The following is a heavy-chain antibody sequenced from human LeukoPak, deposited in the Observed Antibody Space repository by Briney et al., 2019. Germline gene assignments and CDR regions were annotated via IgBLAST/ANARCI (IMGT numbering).Heavy chain of an antibody. D-gene: IGHD3-16*02. CDR1: GGSFSGYY. V-gene: IGHV4-34*01. CDR3: AIDYYYMDV. CDR2: INHSGST. J-gene: IGHJ6*03. Sequence: PSETLSLTCAVYGGSFSGYYWSWIRQPPGKGLEWIGEINHSGSTNYNPSLKSRVTISVDTSKNQFSLKLSSVTAADTAVYYCAIDYYYMDVWGKGTTVTVSS.